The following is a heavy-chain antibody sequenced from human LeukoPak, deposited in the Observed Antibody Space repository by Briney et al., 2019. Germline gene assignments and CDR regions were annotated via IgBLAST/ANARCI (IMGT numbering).Heavy chain of an antibody. CDR3: ARTYDFWSGRRPYYYYGMDV. Sequence: ASVNVSCKASGYTFTSYAMNWVRQAPGQGLEWMGWINTNTGNPTYAQGFTRRFVFSLDTSVSTAYLQISSLKAEDTAVYYCARTYDFWSGRRPYYYYGMDVWGQGTTVTVSS. CDR2: INTNTGNP. CDR1: GYTFTSYA. V-gene: IGHV7-4-1*02. J-gene: IGHJ6*02. D-gene: IGHD3-3*01.